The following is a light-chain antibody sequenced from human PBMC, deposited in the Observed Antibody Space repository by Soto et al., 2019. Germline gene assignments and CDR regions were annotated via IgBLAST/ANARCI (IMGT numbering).Light chain of an antibody. Sequence: IQLTQSPSSLSASVGDRVTITCRASQGITSYLAWYQQRPGKAPGLLIYSASTLQSGVPSRFSGCGYGTDFTLTISSLQPEDVGHYYCQQANNMPLTFGGGTKVDI. CDR2: SAS. J-gene: IGKJ4*01. V-gene: IGKV1-9*01. CDR1: QGITSY. CDR3: QQANNMPLT.